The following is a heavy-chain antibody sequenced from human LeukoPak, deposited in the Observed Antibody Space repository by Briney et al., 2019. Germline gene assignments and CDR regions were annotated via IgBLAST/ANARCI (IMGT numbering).Heavy chain of an antibody. CDR3: AKAGSGYSYFDH. J-gene: IGHJ4*02. CDR1: GFIFSGYA. V-gene: IGHV3-23*01. D-gene: IGHD3-22*01. CDR2: ISGGGGST. Sequence: GGSLRLSCAASGFIFSGYAMSWVRQAPGKGLEWVSGISGGGGSTYYADSVKGRFAISRDNSKNRLFLQMNSLRPEDTAVYYCAKAGSGYSYFDHWGQGTLVTVSS.